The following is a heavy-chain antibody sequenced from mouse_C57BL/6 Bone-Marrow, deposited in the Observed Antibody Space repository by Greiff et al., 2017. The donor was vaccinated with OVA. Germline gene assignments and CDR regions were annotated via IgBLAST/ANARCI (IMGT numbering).Heavy chain of an antibody. CDR1: GYTFTSYW. D-gene: IGHD2-3*01. CDR3: AARGYDGYFHFDY. CDR2: IDPSDSYT. J-gene: IGHJ2*01. V-gene: IGHV1-50*01. Sequence: QVQLQQPGAELVKPGASVTLSCKASGYTFTSYWMQWVKQRPGQGLEWIGEIDPSDSYTNYNQKFKGKATLTVDTSSSTAFMQLSSLTSEDSAVYYCAARGYDGYFHFDYWGQGTTLTVSS.